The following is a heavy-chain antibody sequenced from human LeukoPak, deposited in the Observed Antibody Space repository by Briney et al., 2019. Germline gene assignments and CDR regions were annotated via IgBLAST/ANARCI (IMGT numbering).Heavy chain of an antibody. V-gene: IGHV1-69*04. D-gene: IGHD3-22*01. CDR1: GGTFSSYA. J-gene: IGHJ4*02. Sequence: SVKVSCKASGGTFSSYAISWVRQAPGQGLEWMGRIIPILGIANYAQKFQGRVTITADKSTSTAYTELSSLRSEDTAVYYCARVPPGYYDSSGYPYYFDYWGQGTLVTVSS. CDR3: ARVPPGYYDSSGYPYYFDY. CDR2: IIPILGIA.